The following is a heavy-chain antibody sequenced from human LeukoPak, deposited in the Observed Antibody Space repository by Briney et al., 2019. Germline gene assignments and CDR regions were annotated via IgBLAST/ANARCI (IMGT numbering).Heavy chain of an antibody. CDR1: GYTFTGYY. J-gene: IGHJ6*03. V-gene: IGHV1-2*02. Sequence: ASVKVSCKASGYTFTGYYMHWVRQAPGQGLEWMGWINPSSGGTNYAQKFQGRVTMTRDTSISTAYMELSRLRSDDTAVYYCARGWSGSYYSHYYYYMDVWGKGTTVTVSS. D-gene: IGHD1-26*01. CDR3: ARGWSGSYYSHYYYYMDV. CDR2: INPSSGGT.